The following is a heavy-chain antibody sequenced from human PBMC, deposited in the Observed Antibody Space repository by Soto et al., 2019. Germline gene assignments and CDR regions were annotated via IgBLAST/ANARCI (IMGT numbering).Heavy chain of an antibody. V-gene: IGHV3-33*01. Sequence: GGSLRLSCAASGFTFSNYGMHWVRQAPGKGLEWVAVIWYDGSNKYYAASVKGRFTISRDNSKNKLYLQMNSLRAEDTAVYYCPRNSAATTPFDYWGQGTLVTVSS. D-gene: IGHD5-12*01. CDR1: GFTFSNYG. CDR2: IWYDGSNK. CDR3: PRNSAATTPFDY. J-gene: IGHJ4*02.